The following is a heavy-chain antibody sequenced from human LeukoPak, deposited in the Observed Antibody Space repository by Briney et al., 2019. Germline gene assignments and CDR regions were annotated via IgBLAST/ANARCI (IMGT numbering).Heavy chain of an antibody. CDR1: GYTFTSYY. CDR2: INPSGGST. J-gene: IGHJ4*02. V-gene: IGHV1-46*01. D-gene: IGHD3-10*01. Sequence: ASVKVSCKASGYTFTSYYMHWVRQAPGQGLEWMGIINPSGGSTSYAQKFQGRVTMTRDTSTSTAYMELRSLRSDDTAVYYCARDRYYYGSGSYLLTFDYWGQGTLVTVSS. CDR3: ARDRYYYGSGSYLLTFDY.